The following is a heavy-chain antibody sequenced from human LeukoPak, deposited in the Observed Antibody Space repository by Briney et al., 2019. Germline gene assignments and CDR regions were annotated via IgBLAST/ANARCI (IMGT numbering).Heavy chain of an antibody. CDR2: ISGSGGST. D-gene: IGHD1-26*01. CDR3: ANDWDPYYYYYMDV. V-gene: IGHV3-23*01. Sequence: GGSLRLSCAASGFTFDDYGMSWVRQAPGKGLEWVSAISGSGGSTYYADSVKGRFTISRDNSKNTLYLQMNSLRAEDTAVYYCANDWDPYYYYYMDVWGKGTTVTVSS. J-gene: IGHJ6*03. CDR1: GFTFDDYG.